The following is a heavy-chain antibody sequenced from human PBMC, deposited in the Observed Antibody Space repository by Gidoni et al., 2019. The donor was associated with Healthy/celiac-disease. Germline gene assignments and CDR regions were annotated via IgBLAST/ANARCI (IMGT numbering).Heavy chain of an antibody. D-gene: IGHD3-3*01. V-gene: IGHV4-61*02. CDR3: ARWGFTIFGAPYGMDV. Sequence: QVQLQESGPGLVKPSQTLSLTCTVSGGSISRGSYYWSWIRQPAGKGLEWIGRIYTSGSTNYNPAHKSRVTISVDTSKNQFSLKLSSVTAADTAVYYCARWGFTIFGAPYGMDVWGQGTTVTVSS. J-gene: IGHJ6*02. CDR2: IYTSGST. CDR1: GGSISRGSYY.